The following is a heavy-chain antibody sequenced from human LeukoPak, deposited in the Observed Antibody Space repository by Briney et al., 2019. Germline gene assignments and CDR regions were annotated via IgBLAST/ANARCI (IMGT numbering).Heavy chain of an antibody. CDR1: GFTCSDYY. V-gene: IGHV3-11*04. D-gene: IGHD3-16*01. Sequence: GGSLRLSCAASGFTCSDYYMSWIRQAPGKGLEWVSYISSSGSTIYYADSVKGRFTISRDNAKNTLYLQVNSLRVEDTAVYYCSRGFWGWEVDYWGQGTLVTVSS. CDR2: ISSSGSTI. CDR3: SRGFWGWEVDY. J-gene: IGHJ4*02.